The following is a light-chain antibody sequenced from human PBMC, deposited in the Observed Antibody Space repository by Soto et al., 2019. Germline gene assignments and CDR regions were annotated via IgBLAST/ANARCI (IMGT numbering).Light chain of an antibody. V-gene: IGLV2-14*01. J-gene: IGLJ1*01. CDR2: DVS. Sequence: QSALTQPASVSGSPGQSITISCTGTSSDVGCYNYVSWYQQHPGKAPKLIIYDVSNRPSGVSNRFSGSRSGNTASLTISGLQAEDEADYYCSSYTSSRTRVFGTGTKVTVL. CDR1: SSDVGCYNY. CDR3: SSYTSSRTRV.